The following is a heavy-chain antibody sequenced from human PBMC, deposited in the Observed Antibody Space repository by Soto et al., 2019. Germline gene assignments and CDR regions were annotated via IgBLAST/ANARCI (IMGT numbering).Heavy chain of an antibody. V-gene: IGHV1-24*01. J-gene: IGHJ5*02. Sequence: ASVKVSCKVSGYTLTELSMHWVRQAPGKGLEWMGGFDPEDGETIYAQKFQGRVTMTEDTSTDTAYMELSSLRSEDTAVYYCVLLWFGELQNWFDPWGQGTLVTVSS. CDR1: GYTLTELS. D-gene: IGHD3-10*01. CDR2: FDPEDGET. CDR3: VLLWFGELQNWFDP.